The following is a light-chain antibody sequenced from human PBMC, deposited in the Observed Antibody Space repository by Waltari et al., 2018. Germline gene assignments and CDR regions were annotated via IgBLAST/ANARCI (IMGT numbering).Light chain of an antibody. V-gene: IGKV3-15*01. J-gene: IGKJ2*01. CDR2: VAS. Sequence: EVVMTQSPATLSVSPGERATLSCRASQSVGSKIAWYQQKPGQVPRLLIYVASTRATGIPARFSGSGSGTEFILTISSLQSEDFAVYYCQQYDNWPPYTFGQGTKLEIK. CDR3: QQYDNWPPYT. CDR1: QSVGSK.